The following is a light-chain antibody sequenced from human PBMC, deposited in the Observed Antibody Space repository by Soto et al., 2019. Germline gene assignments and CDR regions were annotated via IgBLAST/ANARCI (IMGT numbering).Light chain of an antibody. Sequence: QSVLTQPPSVSGAPGQRVTISCTGCSSNIGAGYDVHGYQQLPGTAPKLLIYGNSNRPSGVPDRFSGSKSGTSASLAITGLRAEDEGDYYCQSYDSSLSGYVFGTGTKVTVL. CDR1: SSNIGAGYD. CDR2: GNS. J-gene: IGLJ1*01. V-gene: IGLV1-40*01. CDR3: QSYDSSLSGYV.